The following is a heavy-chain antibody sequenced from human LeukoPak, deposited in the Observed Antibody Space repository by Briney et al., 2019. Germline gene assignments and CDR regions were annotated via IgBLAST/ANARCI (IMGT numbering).Heavy chain of an antibody. Sequence: GASVKVSCKASGGTFSSYAISWVRQAPGQGLEWMGRIIPILGIANYAQKFQGRVTITADKSTSTAYMELSSLRSEDTAVYYCAQTGNYYDSSGSGYWGQGTLVTVSS. CDR3: AQTGNYYDSSGSGY. J-gene: IGHJ4*02. CDR1: GGTFSSYA. V-gene: IGHV1-69*04. D-gene: IGHD3-22*01. CDR2: IIPILGIA.